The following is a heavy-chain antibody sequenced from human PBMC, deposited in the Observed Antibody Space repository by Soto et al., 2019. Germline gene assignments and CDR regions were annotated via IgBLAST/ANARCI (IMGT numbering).Heavy chain of an antibody. CDR2: INGYTGNT. Sequence: GASVTVSCQASGYTFSIYGLSLVRQAPGQGLEWMGWINGYTGNTNYAQKFQGRVTMTTDTSTNTAYLDLWTLISDDTAVYYCARSWVTGKGGIDVWGQGTTLTVSS. D-gene: IGHD3-16*01. CDR1: GYTFSIYG. V-gene: IGHV1-18*01. CDR3: ARSWVTGKGGIDV. J-gene: IGHJ6*02.